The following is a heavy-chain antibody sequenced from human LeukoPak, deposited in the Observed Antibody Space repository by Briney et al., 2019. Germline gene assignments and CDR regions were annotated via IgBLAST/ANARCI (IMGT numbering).Heavy chain of an antibody. V-gene: IGHV3-33*01. CDR3: ARELFSSGSCPDG. J-gene: IGHJ4*02. CDR2: IWSDGSNK. CDR1: VFTFSYYA. D-gene: IGHD3-10*01. Sequence: PGRSLRLSCAASVFTFSYYAIHWVRQAPGKGLEWVALIWSDGSNKYYADSVKGRITISRDNSKNPVYLQMNSLRAEDTAVYYCARELFSSGSCPDGWGQGTLVTVSS.